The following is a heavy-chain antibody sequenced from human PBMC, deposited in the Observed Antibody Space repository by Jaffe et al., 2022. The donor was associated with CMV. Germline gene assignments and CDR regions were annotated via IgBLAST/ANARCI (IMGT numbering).Heavy chain of an antibody. Sequence: QVQLQESGPGLVKASETLSLTCTVSGGSVSGETYYWSWIRQPPGKALEWIGYLFYSGGTDYRPALKSRVTMSLDTSRNQFSLKLASVTAADSAVYYCAGLRYNYGYRWFDPWGQGTLVTVSS. D-gene: IGHD5-18*01. J-gene: IGHJ5*02. V-gene: IGHV4-61*01. CDR3: AGLRYNYGYRWFDP. CDR1: GGSVSGETYY. CDR2: LFYSGGT.